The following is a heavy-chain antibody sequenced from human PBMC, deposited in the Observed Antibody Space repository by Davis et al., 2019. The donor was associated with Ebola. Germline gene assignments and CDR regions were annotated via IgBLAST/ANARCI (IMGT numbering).Heavy chain of an antibody. V-gene: IGHV4-30-2*01. CDR3: ARGYIVVVPAAIRGGAFDI. CDR1: GGSISSGGYS. D-gene: IGHD2-2*02. CDR2: IYHSGST. J-gene: IGHJ3*02. Sequence: PSETLSLTCAVSGGSISSGGYSWSWIRQPPGKGLEWIGYIYHSGSTYYNPSLKSRVTISVDRSKNQFSLKLSSVTAADTAVYYCARGYIVVVPAAIRGGAFDIWGQGIMVTVSS.